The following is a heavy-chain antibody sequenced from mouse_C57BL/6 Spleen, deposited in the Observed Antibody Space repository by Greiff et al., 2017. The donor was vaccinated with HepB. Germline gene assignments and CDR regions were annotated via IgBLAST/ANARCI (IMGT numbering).Heavy chain of an antibody. CDR1: GYTFTSYW. Sequence: QVQLQQSGAELVMPGASVKLSCKASGYTFTSYWMHWVKQRPGQGLEWIGEIDPSDSYTNYNQKFKGKSTLTVDKSSSTAYMQLSSLTSEDSAVYYCARWGNAMDYWGQGTSVTVSS. V-gene: IGHV1-69*01. CDR3: ARWGNAMDY. CDR2: IDPSDSYT. J-gene: IGHJ4*01.